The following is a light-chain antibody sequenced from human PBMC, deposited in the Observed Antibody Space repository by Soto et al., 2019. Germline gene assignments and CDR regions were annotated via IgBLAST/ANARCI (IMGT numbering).Light chain of an antibody. J-gene: IGKJ2*01. Sequence: EIVLTQSPGTLSLSPGERATLSCRASQSVNGNYLTWYQQKPGQAPRLLIYGASSRATGIPDRFSGSGSGTXFTLTISRLEPEDFAVYYCQQYGSSFRYTFGQGTKLEIK. CDR3: QQYGSSFRYT. CDR1: QSVNGNY. V-gene: IGKV3-20*01. CDR2: GAS.